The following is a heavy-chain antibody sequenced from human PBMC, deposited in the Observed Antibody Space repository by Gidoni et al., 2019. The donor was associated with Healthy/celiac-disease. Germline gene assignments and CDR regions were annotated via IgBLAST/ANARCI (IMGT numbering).Heavy chain of an antibody. J-gene: IGHJ6*02. Sequence: QLQLQESVSGLVKPSQTLSLTFAVPGGSISTGCYPWRWIRQPPGKGLEWIGYIYHSGSTYYNQSLKSRVTISGDRSKNQFSLKLSSVTAADTAVYYCARDLRAYDSSGYHYYYYGMDVWGQGTTVTVSS. CDR1: GGSISTGCYP. V-gene: IGHV4-30-2*01. CDR3: ARDLRAYDSSGYHYYYYGMDV. CDR2: IYHSGST. D-gene: IGHD3-22*01.